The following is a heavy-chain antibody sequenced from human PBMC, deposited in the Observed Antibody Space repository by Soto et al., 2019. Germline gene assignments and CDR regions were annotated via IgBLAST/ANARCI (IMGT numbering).Heavy chain of an antibody. J-gene: IGHJ6*02. CDR1: GFTFSSYA. CDR3: AKVNNYDILTDTWAYYGMDV. Sequence: PGGSLRLSCASSGFTFSSYAMSWFRQAPGKGLEWVSAISGSGGSTYYADSVKGRFTISRDNSKNTLYLQMNSLRAEDTAVYYCAKVNNYDILTDTWAYYGMDVWGQGTTVTVSS. D-gene: IGHD3-9*01. CDR2: ISGSGGST. V-gene: IGHV3-23*01.